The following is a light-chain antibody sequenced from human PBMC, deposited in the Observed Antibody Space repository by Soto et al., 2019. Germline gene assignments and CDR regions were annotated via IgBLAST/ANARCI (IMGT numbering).Light chain of an antibody. Sequence: DIVMTQSPDSLAVSLGERATINCKSSQSVLYSSNNKNYLAWYQQKPGQPPKLLIYWASTRESGVPDRFSGSGSGTDFTLTISSLQAEDVAVYYCQQYYSTPQTFGPGTTVEIK. CDR2: WAS. CDR3: QQYYSTPQT. CDR1: QSVLYSSNNKNY. J-gene: IGKJ1*01. V-gene: IGKV4-1*01.